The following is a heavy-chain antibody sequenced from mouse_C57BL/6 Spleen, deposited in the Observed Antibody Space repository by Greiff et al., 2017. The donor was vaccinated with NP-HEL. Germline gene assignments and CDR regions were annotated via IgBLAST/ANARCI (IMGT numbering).Heavy chain of an antibody. CDR3: ARNFHYYGSPYYFDY. V-gene: IGHV1-55*01. CDR1: GYTFTSYW. Sequence: QVQLQQPGAELVKPGASVKMSCKASGYTFTSYWITWVKQRPGQGLEWIGDIYPGSGSTNYNEKFKSKATLTVDTSSSTAYMQLSSLTSEDSAVYDCARNFHYYGSPYYFDYWGQGTTLTVSS. J-gene: IGHJ2*01. D-gene: IGHD1-1*01. CDR2: IYPGSGST.